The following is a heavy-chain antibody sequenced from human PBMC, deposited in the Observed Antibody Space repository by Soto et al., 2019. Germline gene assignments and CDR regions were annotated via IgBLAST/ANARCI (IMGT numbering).Heavy chain of an antibody. Sequence: GSLRLSCAASGFTFSSYGMHWVRQAPGKGLEWVAVISYDGSNKYYADSVKGRFTISRDNSKNTLYLQMNSLRAEDTAVYYCAKVVVVAADHDAFDIWGQGTMVTVS. J-gene: IGHJ3*02. CDR3: AKVVVVAADHDAFDI. CDR1: GFTFSSYG. V-gene: IGHV3-30*18. CDR2: ISYDGSNK. D-gene: IGHD2-15*01.